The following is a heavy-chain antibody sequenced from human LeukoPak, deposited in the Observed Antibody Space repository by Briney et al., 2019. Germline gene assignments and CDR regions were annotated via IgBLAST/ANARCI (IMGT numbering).Heavy chain of an antibody. V-gene: IGHV4-59*01. CDR1: GGSISSYY. D-gene: IGHD6-13*01. CDR2: IYYSGST. J-gene: IGHJ4*02. CDR3: AGTSSPYHFDY. Sequence: SETLSLTCTVSGGSISSYYWSWIRQPPGKGLEWIGYIYYSGSTNCNPSLKSRVTISVDTSKNQFSLKLSSVTAADTAVYYCAGTSSPYHFDYWGQGTLVTVSS.